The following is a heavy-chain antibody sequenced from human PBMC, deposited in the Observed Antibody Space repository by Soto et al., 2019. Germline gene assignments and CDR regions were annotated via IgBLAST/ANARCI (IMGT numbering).Heavy chain of an antibody. CDR3: ERDASTVTTLWFDP. V-gene: IGHV3-33*01. CDR1: GFTFSSYG. D-gene: IGHD4-17*01. Sequence: PGGSLRLSCAASGFTFSSYGMHWVRQAPGKGLEWVAVIWYDGSNKYYADSVKGRFTISRDNSKNTLYLQMNSLRAEDTAVYYCERDASTVTTLWFDPWGQGTLVTVSS. CDR2: IWYDGSNK. J-gene: IGHJ5*02.